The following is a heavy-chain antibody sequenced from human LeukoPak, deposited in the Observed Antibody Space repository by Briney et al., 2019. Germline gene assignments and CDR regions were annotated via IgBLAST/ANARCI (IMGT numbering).Heavy chain of an antibody. J-gene: IGHJ4*02. Sequence: SGPTLVNPTETLTLTCTVSGFSLSILKMGLSWFRNPPGKPREWFANIFSNDEKSYSTSLKSRLTISKDTSKSQVVLTMTNMDPVDTATYYCARGYYDFWSGRRNFDYWGQGTLVTVSS. D-gene: IGHD3-3*01. V-gene: IGHV2-26*01. CDR3: ARGYYDFWSGRRNFDY. CDR1: GFSLSILKMG. CDR2: IFSNDEK.